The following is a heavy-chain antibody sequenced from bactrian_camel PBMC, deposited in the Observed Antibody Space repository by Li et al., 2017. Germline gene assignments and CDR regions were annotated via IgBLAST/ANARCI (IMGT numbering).Heavy chain of an antibody. D-gene: IGHD4*01. J-gene: IGHJ4*01. CDR1: GFTFSMYH. Sequence: VQLVESGGGLVQPGGSQRLSCAASGFTFSMYHMSWVRQAPGKGLEWVSRLNGGGGGSTYYADFVKGRFTISRDNAKNTVYLQMNSLKPVDTAVYYCVRGAFSDYDIWVQGTQVTVS. V-gene: IGHV3S40*01. CDR2: LNGGGGGST. CDR3: VRGAFSDYDI.